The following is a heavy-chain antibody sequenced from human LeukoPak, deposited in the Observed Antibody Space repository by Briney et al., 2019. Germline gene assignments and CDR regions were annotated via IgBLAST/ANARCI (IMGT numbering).Heavy chain of an antibody. V-gene: IGHV3-9*03. CDR1: GFTFNSHG. CDR3: AKAAIDGSGSYLPQSYFDY. D-gene: IGHD3-10*01. J-gene: IGHJ4*02. Sequence: PGGSLRLSCAGSGFTFNSHGMDWVRQAPGKGLEWVSGISWNSGSIGYADSVKGRFTISRDNAKNSLYLQMNSLGAEDMALYYCAKAAIDGSGSYLPQSYFDYWGQGTLVTVSS. CDR2: ISWNSGSI.